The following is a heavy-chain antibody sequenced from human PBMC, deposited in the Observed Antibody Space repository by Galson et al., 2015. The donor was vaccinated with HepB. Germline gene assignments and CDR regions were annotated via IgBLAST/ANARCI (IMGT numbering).Heavy chain of an antibody. V-gene: IGHV7-4-1*02. CDR2: INTNTGNP. Sequence: SVKVSCKAPGYTFINYAINWVRQAPGQGLQWMGWINTNTGNPVYGQGFTGRFVFSLDTSVTTAYLQITGLKAEDTAVYYCARLEGSGHYYVGYWGQGTLVTVSS. CDR1: GYTFINYA. CDR3: ARLEGSGHYYVGY. D-gene: IGHD3-22*01. J-gene: IGHJ4*02.